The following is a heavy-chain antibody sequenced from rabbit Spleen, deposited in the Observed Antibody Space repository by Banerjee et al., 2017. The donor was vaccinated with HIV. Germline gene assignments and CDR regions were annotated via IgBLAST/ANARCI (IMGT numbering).Heavy chain of an antibody. CDR1: GFSFSNKAV. Sequence: QEQLVESGGGLVRPEGSLKLSCTASGFSFSNKAVMCWVRQAPGKGLQWIACINAVTGKAVYATWAKGRFTISKTSSTTVTLQMTSLTVADSATYFCTRDFDFWGQGTLVTVS. V-gene: IGHV1S45*01. CDR2: INAVTGKA. CDR3: TRDFDF. J-gene: IGHJ6*01.